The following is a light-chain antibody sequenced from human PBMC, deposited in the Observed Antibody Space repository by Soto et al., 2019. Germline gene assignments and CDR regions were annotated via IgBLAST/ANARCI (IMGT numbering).Light chain of an antibody. V-gene: IGLV2-8*01. Sequence: QSALTQPPSASGSPGQSVTISCTGTSSDVGAYKYVSWYQQYPGKAPKLMIYEVTKRPSGVPDRFSGSKSGNTASLTVSGIKAEDEADYYCTSYVGNDIWVFGGGTKLTVL. CDR2: EVT. CDR3: TSYVGNDIWV. J-gene: IGLJ3*02. CDR1: SSDVGAYKY.